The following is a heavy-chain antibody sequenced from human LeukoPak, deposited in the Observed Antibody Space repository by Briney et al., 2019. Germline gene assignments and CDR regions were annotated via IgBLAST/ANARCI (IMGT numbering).Heavy chain of an antibody. CDR1: GFTVSSNY. CDR3: AREDKYDFWSGYYTAGYYYGMDV. J-gene: IGHJ6*02. CDR2: IKQDGSEK. D-gene: IGHD3-3*01. V-gene: IGHV3-7*01. Sequence: GGSLRLSCAASGFTVSSNYMSWVRQAPGKGLEWVANIKQDGSEKYYVDSVKGRFTISRDNAKNSLYLQMNSLRAEDTAVYYCAREDKYDFWSGYYTAGYYYGMDVWGQGTTVTVSS.